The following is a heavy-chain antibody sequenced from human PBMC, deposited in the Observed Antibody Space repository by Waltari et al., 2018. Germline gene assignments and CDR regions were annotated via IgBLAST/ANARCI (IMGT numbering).Heavy chain of an antibody. D-gene: IGHD6-6*01. V-gene: IGHV4-34*01. CDR1: GGSFSGYY. Sequence: QVQLQQWGAGLLKPSETLSLTCAVYGGSFSGYYWSWIRQPPGKGLEWIGEINHSGSTNYNPSLKSRVTISVDTSKNQFSLKLSSVTAADTAVYYCASSWIAARSTYYYYYYMDVWGKGTTVTVSS. J-gene: IGHJ6*03. CDR2: INHSGST. CDR3: ASSWIAARSTYYYYYYMDV.